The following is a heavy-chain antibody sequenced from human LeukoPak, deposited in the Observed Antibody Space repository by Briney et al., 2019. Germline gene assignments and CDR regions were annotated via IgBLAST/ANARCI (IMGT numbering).Heavy chain of an antibody. V-gene: IGHV4-38-2*02. Sequence: PSETLSLTCTVSGYSISSGYYWGWIRQPPGKGLEWIGSIYHSGSTYYNPSLKSRVTISVDTSKNQFSLKLSSVTAADTAVYYCARVGRYDYLFCSGSYHAFDIWGQGTMVTVSS. CDR1: GYSISSGYY. D-gene: IGHD3-3*01. J-gene: IGHJ3*02. CDR2: IYHSGST. CDR3: ARVGRYDYLFCSGSYHAFDI.